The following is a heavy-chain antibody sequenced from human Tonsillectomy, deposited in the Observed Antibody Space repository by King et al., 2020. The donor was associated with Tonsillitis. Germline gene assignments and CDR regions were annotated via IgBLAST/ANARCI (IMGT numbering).Heavy chain of an antibody. CDR2: IRSKIYGGTT. D-gene: IGHD5-24*01. CDR1: GFTFGDYS. V-gene: IGHV3-49*03. Sequence: VQLVESGGGLVQPGRSLRLSCTASGFTFGDYSISWLRQAPGKGLEWVGFIRSKIYGGTTDYGASVKGRFTISRDDSRSMAYLQMNSLTTEDTAVYYCTRDVVEAGTNPIFYYVMEVWGKGTRSPSPQ. J-gene: IGHJ6*04. CDR3: TRDVVEAGTNPIFYYVMEV.